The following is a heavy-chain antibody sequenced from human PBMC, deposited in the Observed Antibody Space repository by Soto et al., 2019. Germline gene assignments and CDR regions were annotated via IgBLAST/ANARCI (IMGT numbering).Heavy chain of an antibody. J-gene: IGHJ4*02. CDR2: ISFDGSNK. CDR3: AKEDGFYFDY. Sequence: GGSLRLSCAASGFTFSSYGMHWVRQASGKGLEWVAIISFDGSNKYYGDSVKGRFTISRDNSMNTLYLQMNSLRAEDTAVYYCAKEDGFYFDYWGQGTLVTVSS. V-gene: IGHV3-30*18. CDR1: GFTFSSYG.